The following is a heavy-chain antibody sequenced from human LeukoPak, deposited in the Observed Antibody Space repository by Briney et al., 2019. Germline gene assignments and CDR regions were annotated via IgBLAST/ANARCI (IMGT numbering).Heavy chain of an antibody. CDR2: ITGNGGNT. CDR3: AKKGGDDYGSGTYLAFDY. D-gene: IGHD3-10*01. Sequence: GGSLRLSCAASGLTFSNYAMSWVRQAPGRGLEWVSAITGNGGNTRHADSVKGRFTISRDNSKNTVYLQMNSLRAEDTAIYYCAKKGGDDYGSGTYLAFDYWGQGTLVTVSS. V-gene: IGHV3-23*01. J-gene: IGHJ4*02. CDR1: GLTFSNYA.